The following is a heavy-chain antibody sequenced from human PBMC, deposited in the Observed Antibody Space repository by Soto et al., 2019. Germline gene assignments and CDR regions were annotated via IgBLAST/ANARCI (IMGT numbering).Heavy chain of an antibody. D-gene: IGHD4-17*01. J-gene: IGHJ3*02. CDR2: INAGNDDT. CDR1: GYTFTTYA. Sequence: QVQLVQSGAEVKKPGASVKVSCKASGYTFTTYAIHWVRQAPGQRLEWMGWINAGNDDTDYSHKFQGRVTITSDTSASTAYLELSSLRSEDAAVYFCARTVFYGDHSAFEIWGQGTLVTVSS. V-gene: IGHV1-3*01. CDR3: ARTVFYGDHSAFEI.